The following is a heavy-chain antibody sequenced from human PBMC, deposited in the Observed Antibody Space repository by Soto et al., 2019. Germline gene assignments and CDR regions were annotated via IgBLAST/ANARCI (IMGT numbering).Heavy chain of an antibody. CDR2: IDPSDSYT. V-gene: IGHV5-10-1*01. CDR3: ARRTHYYYGMDV. CDR1: GYTFTSYW. Sequence: GESLKISCKGSGYTFTSYWISWARQMPGKGLEWVGRIDPSDSYTSYSPSFQGHVTISADKSISTAYLQWSSLKASDTAMYYCARRTHYYYGMDVWGQGTTVTVSS. J-gene: IGHJ6*02.